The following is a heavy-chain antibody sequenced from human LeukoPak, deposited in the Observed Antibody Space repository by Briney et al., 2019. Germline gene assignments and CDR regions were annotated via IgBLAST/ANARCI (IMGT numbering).Heavy chain of an antibody. Sequence: SGGSLRLSCAASGFTVSSNYMSWVRPAPGKGLEWVSVIYSGGSTYYAESVQGRFNISRDNSKNTLYLQMNSLRAGVTAVYYCARYGFYSSGWYGPGDYYYGMDVWGQGTTVTVSS. CDR2: IYSGGST. V-gene: IGHV3-53*01. CDR3: ARYGFYSSGWYGPGDYYYGMDV. CDR1: GFTVSSNY. D-gene: IGHD6-19*01. J-gene: IGHJ6*02.